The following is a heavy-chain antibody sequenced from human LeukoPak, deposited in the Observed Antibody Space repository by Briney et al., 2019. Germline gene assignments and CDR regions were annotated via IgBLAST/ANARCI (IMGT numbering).Heavy chain of an antibody. V-gene: IGHV3-48*01. CDR2: ISDRSSTI. CDR1: GFTFTEYS. D-gene: IGHD6-25*01. CDR3: ARKGIGSSRYQNMDV. J-gene: IGHJ6*03. Sequence: RPGESLRLSCAASGFTFTEYSIIWVRQAPGKGLEWVSFISDISDRSSTIHYADSVKGRFTVSRDTSKNTLYLQMNSLRAEDTAVYYCARKGIGSSRYQNMDVWGKGTTVTVSS.